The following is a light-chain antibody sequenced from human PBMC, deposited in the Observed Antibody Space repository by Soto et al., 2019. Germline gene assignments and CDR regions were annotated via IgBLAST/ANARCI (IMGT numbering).Light chain of an antibody. CDR3: QHYNGYSEA. CDR2: KAS. J-gene: IGKJ1*01. V-gene: IGKV1-5*03. CDR1: QSISTW. Sequence: EMTQSTSTLPSSVGDIVTNTCRACQSISTWLAWYQQKPGTAPKLLIYKASTLKSGVPSRFSGSGSGTEFTLTISSLQPDDFATYYCQHYNGYSEAFGQGTKVDI.